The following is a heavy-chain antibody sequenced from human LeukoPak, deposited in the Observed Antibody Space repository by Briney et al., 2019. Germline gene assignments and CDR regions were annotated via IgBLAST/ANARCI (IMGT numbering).Heavy chain of an antibody. CDR2: INPNSGGT. CDR1: GYTFTGYY. J-gene: IGHJ4*02. D-gene: IGHD2-2*01. Sequence: ASVKVSCKASGYTFTGYYMHWVRQAPGQGLEWMGRINPNSGGTNYAQKFQGRVTMTRDTSISTAYMELSRLRSDDTAVYYCARDRSCSSTSCPIWRAFDYWGQGTLVTVSS. V-gene: IGHV1-2*06. CDR3: ARDRSCSSTSCPIWRAFDY.